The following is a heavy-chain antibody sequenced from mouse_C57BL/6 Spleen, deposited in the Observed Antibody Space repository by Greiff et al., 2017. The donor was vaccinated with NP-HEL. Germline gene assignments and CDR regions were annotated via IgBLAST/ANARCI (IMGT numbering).Heavy chain of an antibody. Sequence: QVQLQQPGAELVMPGASVKLSCKASGYTFTSSWMPWVKQRPGQGLEWIGVIDPSDSYTTYNQKFKGKSTLTVDKSSSTAYMQLSSLTSEDSAVYYCARPQLGREGYYFDYWGQGTTLTVSS. V-gene: IGHV1-69*01. CDR2: IDPSDSYT. D-gene: IGHD4-1*02. CDR1: GYTFTSSW. CDR3: ARPQLGREGYYFDY. J-gene: IGHJ2*01.